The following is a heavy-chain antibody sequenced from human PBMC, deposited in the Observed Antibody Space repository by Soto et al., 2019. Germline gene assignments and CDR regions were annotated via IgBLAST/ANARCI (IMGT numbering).Heavy chain of an antibody. CDR1: GGSISRGGYS. V-gene: IGHV4-30-2*01. D-gene: IGHD2-15*01. J-gene: IGHJ6*02. CDR2: IYHSGST. Sequence: PSETLSLACAVSGGSISRGGYSWSWIRQPPGKGLEWIGYIYHSGSTYYNPSLTSRVTISVDRSKNQFSLKLSSVTAADTAVYYCAREAGLHYCGMDVWGQVTTVTVSS. CDR3: AREAGLHYCGMDV.